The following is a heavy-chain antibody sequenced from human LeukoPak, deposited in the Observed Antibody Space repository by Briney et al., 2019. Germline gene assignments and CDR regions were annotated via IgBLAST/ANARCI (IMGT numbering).Heavy chain of an antibody. CDR3: ARSDKDSGYDLFDY. D-gene: IGHD5-12*01. CDR2: IYPGDSDT. Sequence: GESLKISCKGSGYSFTSYWIGWGRRMLGKGLGWMGIIYPGDSDTRYSPSFQGQVTISADKSISTAYLQWSSLKASDTAMYYCARSDKDSGYDLFDYWGQGTLVTVSS. V-gene: IGHV5-51*01. J-gene: IGHJ4*02. CDR1: GYSFTSYW.